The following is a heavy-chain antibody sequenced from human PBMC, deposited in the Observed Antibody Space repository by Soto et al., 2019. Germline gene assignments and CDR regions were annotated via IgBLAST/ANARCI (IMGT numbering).Heavy chain of an antibody. J-gene: IGHJ6*03. V-gene: IGHV6-1*01. CDR1: GDSVSSNSAA. Sequence: PSQTLSLTCAISGDSVSSNSAAWNWIRLSPSRGLEWLARTYYRSRWYNDYAVSVRSRITVNPDTSKNQFSLQLTSVTPEDTAVYYCAGNTSHQSYYMDVWGKATTVTVSS. D-gene: IGHD1-7*01. CDR3: AGNTSHQSYYMDV. CDR2: TYYRSRWYN.